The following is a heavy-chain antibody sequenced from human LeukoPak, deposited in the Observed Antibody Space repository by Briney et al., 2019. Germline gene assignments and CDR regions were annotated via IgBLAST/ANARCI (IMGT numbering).Heavy chain of an antibody. CDR3: ARGITYYDSSGYYVVYFQH. D-gene: IGHD3-22*01. CDR1: GFTFSSYA. Sequence: PGGSLRLSCAASGFTFSSYAMYWVRQAPGKVLEWVAVISYDGSNKYYADSVKGRFTISRDNSKNTLYLQMNSLRAEDTAVYYCARGITYYDSSGYYVVYFQHWGQGTLVTVSS. CDR2: ISYDGSNK. J-gene: IGHJ1*01. V-gene: IGHV3-30-3*01.